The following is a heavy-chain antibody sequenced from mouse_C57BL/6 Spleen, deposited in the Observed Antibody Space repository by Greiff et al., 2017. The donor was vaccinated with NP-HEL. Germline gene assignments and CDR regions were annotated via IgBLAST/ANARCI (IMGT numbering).Heavy chain of an antibody. CDR3: AKGATGDYAMDY. V-gene: IGHV1-64*01. J-gene: IGHJ4*01. CDR2: IHPNSGST. CDR1: GYTFTSYW. Sequence: QVQLQQPGAELVKPGASVKLSCKASGYTFTSYWMHWVKQRPGQGLEWIGMIHPNSGSTNYNEKFKSKATLTVDKSSSTAYMQLSSLTSEDSAVYYCAKGATGDYAMDYWGQGTSVTVSS. D-gene: IGHD1-1*01.